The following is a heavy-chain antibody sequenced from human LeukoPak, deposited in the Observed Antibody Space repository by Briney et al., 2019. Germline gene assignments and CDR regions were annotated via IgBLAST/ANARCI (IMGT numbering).Heavy chain of an antibody. V-gene: IGHV5-51*01. Sequence: GESLKISCKASGYSFTSYWIGWVRQMPGKGLEWMGIIYPGDSDTRYSPSFQGQVTISADKSISTAYLQWSSLKASDTAMYYCARPGYAYGIQLWGAFDIWGQGTMVTVSS. D-gene: IGHD5-18*01. CDR3: ARPGYAYGIQLWGAFDI. J-gene: IGHJ3*02. CDR1: GYSFTSYW. CDR2: IYPGDSDT.